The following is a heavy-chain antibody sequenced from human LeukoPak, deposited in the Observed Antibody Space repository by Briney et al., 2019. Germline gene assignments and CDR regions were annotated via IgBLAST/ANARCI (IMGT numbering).Heavy chain of an antibody. CDR1: GYTFIGYY. CDR3: ARDPSDSSGLDY. V-gene: IGHV1-2*02. Sequence: ASVKVSCKASGYTFIGYYIHWVRQAPGQGLEWMGWINPNSGGTNYAQKFQGRVTMTRDTSISTAYMELSRLRSDDTAVYYCARDPSDSSGLDYWGQGTLVTVSS. J-gene: IGHJ4*02. D-gene: IGHD6-19*01. CDR2: INPNSGGT.